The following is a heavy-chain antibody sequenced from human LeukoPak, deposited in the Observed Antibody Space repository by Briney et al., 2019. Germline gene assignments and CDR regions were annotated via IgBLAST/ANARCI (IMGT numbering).Heavy chain of an antibody. V-gene: IGHV4-34*01. CDR3: ARESYGGYGGAFDY. Sequence: SETLSLTCAVHGGSFSGYYWTWIRQPPGKGLEWIGEINHSGTTNYNPSLKSRVTISVDTSKNQFSLKLSSVTAADTAVYYCARESYGGYGGAFDYWGQGTLVTVSS. J-gene: IGHJ4*02. D-gene: IGHD5-12*01. CDR2: INHSGTT. CDR1: GGSFSGYY.